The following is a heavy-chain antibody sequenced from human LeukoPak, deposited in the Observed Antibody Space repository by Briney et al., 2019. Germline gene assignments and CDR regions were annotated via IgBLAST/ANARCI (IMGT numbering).Heavy chain of an antibody. D-gene: IGHD3-22*01. CDR3: ARDGEDYYDSSGFDY. J-gene: IGHJ4*02. CDR2: ISWSSDNI. Sequence: PGGSLRLSCAASGFTFDDYAMHWVRQAPGKGLEWVSGISWSSDNIDYADSVKGRSTISRDNAKNSLYLQMNSLRAEDTAVYYCARDGEDYYDSSGFDYWGQGTLVTVSS. CDR1: GFTFDDYA. V-gene: IGHV3-9*01.